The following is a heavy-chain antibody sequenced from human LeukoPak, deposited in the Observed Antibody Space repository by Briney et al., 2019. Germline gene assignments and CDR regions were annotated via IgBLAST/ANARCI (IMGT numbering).Heavy chain of an antibody. CDR2: IKEDSSDK. CDR3: ARESGRFRFDS. D-gene: IGHD3-3*01. CDR1: GFTFNKYW. V-gene: IGHV3-7*01. Sequence: GGSLRLSCAASGFTFNKYWMDWVRQAPGKGLEWVANIKEDSSDKNYVDSMKGRFTISRDNAKNSLYLQMNSLRAEDTAVYYCARESGRFRFDSWGQGTLVTVSS. J-gene: IGHJ5*01.